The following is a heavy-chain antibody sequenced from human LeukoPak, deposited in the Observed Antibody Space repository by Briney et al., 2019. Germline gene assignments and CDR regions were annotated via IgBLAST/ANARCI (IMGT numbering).Heavy chain of an antibody. V-gene: IGHV3-30*14. CDR1: GFIFGGYA. CDR2: ISYDGGKT. D-gene: IGHD3-9*01. CDR3: ARVDDRDAFDI. J-gene: IGHJ3*02. Sequence: PGGSLRLSCAASGFIFGGYAMHWVRQAPGKGLQWLAVISYDGGKTYYADSVEGRFTISRDNSKNTLYLQMNSLRAEDTAVYYCARVDDRDAFDIWGQGTMVTVSS.